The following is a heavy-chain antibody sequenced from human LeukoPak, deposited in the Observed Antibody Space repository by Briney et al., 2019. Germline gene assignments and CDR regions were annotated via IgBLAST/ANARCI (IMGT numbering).Heavy chain of an antibody. Sequence: ASVKVSCKASGYTFTNYGLSWVRQAPGQGLEWMGLISAYRGNTNYAQKFQGRVTMTTDTATNTAYMELRSLRSDDTAVYYCARERSRYFDFWGQGTLVAVST. CDR2: ISAYRGNT. CDR3: ARERSRYFDF. J-gene: IGHJ4*02. CDR1: GYTFTNYG. V-gene: IGHV1-18*01. D-gene: IGHD6-13*01.